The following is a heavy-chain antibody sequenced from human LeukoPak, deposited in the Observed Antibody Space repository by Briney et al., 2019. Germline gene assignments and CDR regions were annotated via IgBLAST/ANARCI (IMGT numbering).Heavy chain of an antibody. D-gene: IGHD1-20*01. J-gene: IGHJ6*02. CDR2: IYSGGST. CDR1: GFTVSSNY. V-gene: IGHV3-66*01. Sequence: GGSLRLSCAASGFTVSSNYMSWVRQAPGKGLEWVSVIYSGGSTYYADSVKGRFTISRDNAKNTLHLQMDSLGAEDTAVYYCATDRFYNLNIWGQGTTVTVSS. CDR3: ATDRFYNLNI.